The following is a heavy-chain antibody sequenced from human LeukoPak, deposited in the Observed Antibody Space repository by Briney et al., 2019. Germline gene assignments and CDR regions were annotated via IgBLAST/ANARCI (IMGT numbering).Heavy chain of an antibody. J-gene: IGHJ4*02. CDR3: AKDTRKGGYYSDY. V-gene: IGHV3-21*01. Sequence: GGSLRLSCAASGFRFSTHDLNWVRQAPGKGLECVSYISRTSTYLYYADSVKGRFSISRDNDKNLLYLQMNNLRAEDTAVYFCAKDTRKGGYYSDYWGQGTVVTVSS. CDR2: ISRTSTYL. CDR1: GFRFSTHD. D-gene: IGHD3-22*01.